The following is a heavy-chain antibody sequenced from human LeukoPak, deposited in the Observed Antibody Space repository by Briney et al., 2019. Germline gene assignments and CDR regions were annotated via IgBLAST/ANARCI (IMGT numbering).Heavy chain of an antibody. Sequence: DSVKVSCKASNYTFNSYGISWVRRAPGQGLEWMGWISAYNGNTNYAQKLQGRVTMTTDTSTSTAYMELRSLRSDDTAVYYCARDIAVAAIIPPYFDYWGQGTLVTVSS. CDR1: NYTFNSYG. CDR2: ISAYNGNT. CDR3: ARDIAVAAIIPPYFDY. D-gene: IGHD6-19*01. J-gene: IGHJ4*02. V-gene: IGHV1-18*01.